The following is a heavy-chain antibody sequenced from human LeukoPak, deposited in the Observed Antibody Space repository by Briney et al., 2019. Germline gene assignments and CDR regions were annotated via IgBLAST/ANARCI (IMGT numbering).Heavy chain of an antibody. J-gene: IGHJ4*02. CDR3: TTDRPRCTNGVCYLGYYFDY. CDR2: IKSKTDGGTT. Sequence: GGSLRLSCAASGFTFSNAWMSWVRQAPGKGLEGVGRIKSKTDGGTTDYAAPVKGRFTISRDDSKNTLYLQMNSLKTEDTAVYYCTTDRPRCTNGVCYLGYYFDYWGQGTLVTVSS. V-gene: IGHV3-15*01. CDR1: GFTFSNAW. D-gene: IGHD2-8*01.